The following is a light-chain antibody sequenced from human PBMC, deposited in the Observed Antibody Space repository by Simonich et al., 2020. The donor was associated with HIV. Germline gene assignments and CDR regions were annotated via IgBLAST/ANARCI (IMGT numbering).Light chain of an antibody. V-gene: IGKV3-11*01. CDR3: QQRSNWPTFT. Sequence: EIVLTQSPATLSLSPGERATLSCRASQSVGSSLAWYQQKPGQAPRLLIYDASNRATGIPARFSGSGSGTDFTLTISSLAPEDFAVYFCQQRSNWPTFTFGPGTKVDIK. CDR1: QSVGSS. CDR2: DAS. J-gene: IGKJ3*01.